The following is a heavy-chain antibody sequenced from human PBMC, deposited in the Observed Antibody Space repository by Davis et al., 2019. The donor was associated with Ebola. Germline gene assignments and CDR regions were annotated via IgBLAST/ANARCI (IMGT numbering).Heavy chain of an antibody. D-gene: IGHD1-26*01. CDR3: ARDIGEWELLLGVDY. CDR1: GFTFSSYG. Sequence: GGSLRLSCAASGFTFSSYGMHWVRQAPGKGLEWVAVIWYDGSNKYYADSVKGRFTISRDNSKNTLYLQMNSLRAEDTAMYYCARDIGEWELLLGVDYWGQGTLVTVSS. V-gene: IGHV3-33*01. J-gene: IGHJ4*02. CDR2: IWYDGSNK.